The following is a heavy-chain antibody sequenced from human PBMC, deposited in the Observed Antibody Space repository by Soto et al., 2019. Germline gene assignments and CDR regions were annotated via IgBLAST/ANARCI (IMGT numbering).Heavy chain of an antibody. CDR3: AQGIAAVGFDY. J-gene: IGHJ4*02. D-gene: IGHD6-13*01. CDR2: INSAGSST. Sequence: EVQLVESGGGLVQPGGSLRLSCAASGFTFSSYWMHWVRQAPGKGLEWVSRINSAGSSTSYADSVKGRFTISRDNAKNTLYLHMNSLRAEDTAVYYCAQGIAAVGFDYWVQGTLVTVSS. V-gene: IGHV3-74*01. CDR1: GFTFSSYW.